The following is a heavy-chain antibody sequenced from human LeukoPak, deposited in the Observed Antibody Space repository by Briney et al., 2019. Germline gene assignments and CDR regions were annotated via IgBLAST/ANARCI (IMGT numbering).Heavy chain of an antibody. CDR1: AFTCTSDS. CDR3: ARVTPGGVRAIFGVGGYYYYMDV. D-gene: IGHD3-3*01. Sequence: PGVSLRFSGAASAFTCTSDSRRWVRQAPGKGLWVVSSISSGNSNIYYADSVKGRFTISRDNAKNSLYLQMNSLRAEDTAVYYCARVTPGGVRAIFGVGGYYYYMDVWGKGTTVTVSS. V-gene: IGHV3-21*01. J-gene: IGHJ6*03. CDR2: ISSGNSNI.